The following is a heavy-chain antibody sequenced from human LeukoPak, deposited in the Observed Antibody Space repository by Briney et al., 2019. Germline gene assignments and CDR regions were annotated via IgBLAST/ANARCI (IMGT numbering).Heavy chain of an antibody. V-gene: IGHV3-23*01. CDR1: GFSFISHA. Sequence: GGSLRLSCAASGFSFISHAMSWVRQAPGKGLEWVSSISGNGGRTYYADSVKGRFTISRDNSKNTLYLQMNSLRAEDTAVYYCARDRGVVGEFDSWGQGTLVTVSS. CDR2: ISGNGGRT. J-gene: IGHJ4*02. CDR3: ARDRGVVGEFDS. D-gene: IGHD2-15*01.